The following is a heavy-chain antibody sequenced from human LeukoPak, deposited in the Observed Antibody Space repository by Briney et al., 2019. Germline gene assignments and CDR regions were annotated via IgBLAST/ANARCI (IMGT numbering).Heavy chain of an antibody. J-gene: IGHJ5*02. CDR3: ARATPGYNWFDP. Sequence: SETLSLTCTVSGGSISSYYWTWIRQPAGKGLEWIGEINHSGSTNYNPSLKSRVTISVDTSKNQFSLKLSSVTAADTAVYYCARATPGYNWFDPWGQGTLVTVSS. CDR1: GGSISSYY. CDR2: INHSGST. V-gene: IGHV4-34*01. D-gene: IGHD3-9*01.